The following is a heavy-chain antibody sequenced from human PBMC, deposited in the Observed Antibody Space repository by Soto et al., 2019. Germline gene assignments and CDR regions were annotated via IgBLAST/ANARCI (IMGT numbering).Heavy chain of an antibody. CDR2: ISYDGSNK. J-gene: IGHJ6*02. CDR3: AKDLSREVATTTTMYYHYGMDV. V-gene: IGHV3-30*18. D-gene: IGHD5-12*01. Sequence: QVQLVESGGGVVQPGRSLRLSCAASGFTFRSYVMHWVRQAPGKGLEWVAIISYDGSNKYYVNSVKGRFTISRDNSNNTLSLKMNSLRAEDTAIYYCAKDLSREVATTTTMYYHYGMDVWGQGTTVTVSS. CDR1: GFTFRSYV.